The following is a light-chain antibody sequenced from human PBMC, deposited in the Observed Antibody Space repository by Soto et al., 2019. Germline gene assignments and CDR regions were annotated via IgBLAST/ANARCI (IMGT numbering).Light chain of an antibody. J-gene: IGLJ2*01. CDR2: LNSDGSH. V-gene: IGLV4-69*02. Sequence: QSVLTQSPSASASLGASVKLTCTLSSGHSSYAIAWHQQQPEKGPRYLMRLNSDGSHFKGDGIPDRFSGSSSGAERYLTISSLQSEDEADYYCQTWNTGIQVFGGGTQLTVL. CDR1: SGHSSYA. CDR3: QTWNTGIQV.